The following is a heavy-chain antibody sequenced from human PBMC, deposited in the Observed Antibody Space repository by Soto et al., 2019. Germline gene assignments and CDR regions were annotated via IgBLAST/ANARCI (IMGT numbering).Heavy chain of an antibody. CDR3: AKKLGCSTSRGYYPGSFDY. J-gene: IGHJ4*02. V-gene: IGHV3-23*01. CDR2: LSSSGGNT. D-gene: IGHD3-22*01. Sequence: EVQLLESGGDLVQPGGSLRLSCAASGFTFGTYAMAWVRQAPGRGLEWVSALSSSGGNTYYADSVKGRFTISRDNSKNTLYLQINSLRAEDTTVYYCAKKLGCSTSRGYYPGSFDYWGQGTPVTVSS. CDR1: GFTFGTYA.